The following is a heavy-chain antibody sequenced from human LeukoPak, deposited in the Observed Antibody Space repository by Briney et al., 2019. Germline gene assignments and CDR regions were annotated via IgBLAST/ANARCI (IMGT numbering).Heavy chain of an antibody. D-gene: IGHD3-22*01. J-gene: IGHJ6*02. CDR2: INAGNGNT. CDR3: ARAPYDSSGYYGNNYGMDV. Sequence: GASVKVSCKASGYTFTSYAMHWVRQAPGQRLEWMGWINAGNGNTKYSQKFQGRVTITRDTSASTAYMELSRLRSDDTAVYYCARAPYDSSGYYGNNYGMDVWGQGTTVTVSS. CDR1: GYTFTSYA. V-gene: IGHV1-3*01.